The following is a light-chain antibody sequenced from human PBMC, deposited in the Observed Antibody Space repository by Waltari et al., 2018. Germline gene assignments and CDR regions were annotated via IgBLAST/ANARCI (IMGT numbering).Light chain of an antibody. CDR2: RAS. CDR1: QSVGSSS. Sequence: EIVLTQSPGTASLSPGERVTLSCRASQSVGSSSLAWYQQKPGQAPRLVIYRASRRDTGIPDRFSGSWSGTDFSLTISRLEPEDFAVYYCRQHDSLPATFGQGTKVEIK. V-gene: IGKV3-20*01. CDR3: RQHDSLPAT. J-gene: IGKJ1*01.